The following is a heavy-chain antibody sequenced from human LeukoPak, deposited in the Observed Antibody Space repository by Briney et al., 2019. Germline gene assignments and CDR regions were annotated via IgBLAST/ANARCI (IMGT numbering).Heavy chain of an antibody. D-gene: IGHD6-19*01. J-gene: IGHJ4*02. CDR2: ISSSSSYI. V-gene: IGHV3-21*01. CDR3: ARDTLSSGCHDY. Sequence: KPGGSLRLSCAASGFTFTTYAMSWVRQAPGKGLEWVSSISSSSSYIYYADSVKGRFTISRDNAKNSLYLQMNSLRAEDTAVYYCARDTLSSGCHDYWGQGTLVTVSS. CDR1: GFTFTTYA.